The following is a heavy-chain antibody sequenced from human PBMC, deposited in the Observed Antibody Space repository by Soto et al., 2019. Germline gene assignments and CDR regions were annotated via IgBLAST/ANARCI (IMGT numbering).Heavy chain of an antibody. J-gene: IGHJ4*02. CDR2: FRESGGTT. Sequence: VHLSESGGGLVQPGGSQRLSCAASGFTFSSSAMSWVRQAPGKGLEWVATFRESGGTTHYADSVKGRFTISRDASKNMLNLQMNSLRAEDTAIYYCAKDSHGGIISPTHDYWGQGTRVTVSS. CDR1: GFTFSSSA. D-gene: IGHD3-16*01. V-gene: IGHV3-23*01. CDR3: AKDSHGGIISPTHDY.